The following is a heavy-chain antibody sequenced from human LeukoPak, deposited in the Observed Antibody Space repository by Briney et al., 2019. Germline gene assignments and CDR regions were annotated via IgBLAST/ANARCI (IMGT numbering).Heavy chain of an antibody. V-gene: IGHV3-7*01. CDR1: GFTFSGYW. D-gene: IGHD3-3*01. CDR2: IKQDGSEK. J-gene: IGHJ4*02. Sequence: PGGSLRLSCAASGFTFSGYWMSWVRQAPGKGLEWVANIKQDGSEKYYVDSVKGRFTISRDNAKNSLYLQMNSPRVEDTAVYYCASTNFWSGYPFDYWGQETLVTVSS. CDR3: ASTNFWSGYPFDY.